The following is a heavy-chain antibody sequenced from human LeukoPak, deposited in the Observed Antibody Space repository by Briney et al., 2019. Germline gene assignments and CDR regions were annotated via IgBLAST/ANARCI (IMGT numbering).Heavy chain of an antibody. D-gene: IGHD2-2*01. V-gene: IGHV3-7*01. J-gene: IGHJ4*02. CDR2: IKQDGSEK. Sequence: GGSLRLSCAASGFTFSSYWMSWVRQAPGKGLEWVANIKQDGSEKYYVDSVKGRFTISRDNAKNSLYLQMNSLRDEDTAVYYCARGDIVVVPAAMFGWGQGTLVTVSS. CDR3: ARGDIVVVPAAMFG. CDR1: GFTFSSYW.